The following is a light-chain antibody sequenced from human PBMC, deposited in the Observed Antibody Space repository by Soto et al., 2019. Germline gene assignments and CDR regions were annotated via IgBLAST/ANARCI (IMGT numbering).Light chain of an antibody. J-gene: IGLJ1*01. CDR1: SSDVGGYNY. CDR2: EVS. CDR3: SSYAGSNIRYV. Sequence: QSALTQPPSASGSPGQSVTISCTGTSSDVGGYNYVSWYQQHPGKAPKLMIYEVSKRPSGVPDRFSGSKSGNTASLTVSGLQAEDEADYYCSSYAGSNIRYVFVTGTKVTVL. V-gene: IGLV2-8*01.